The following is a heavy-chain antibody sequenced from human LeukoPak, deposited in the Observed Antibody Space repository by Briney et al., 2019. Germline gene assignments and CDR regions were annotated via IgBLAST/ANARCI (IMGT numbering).Heavy chain of an antibody. CDR2: IYTSGST. CDR1: GGSISSYY. CDR3: ARGGVVVVTAIQAFDI. D-gene: IGHD2-21*02. J-gene: IGHJ3*02. V-gene: IGHV4-4*07. Sequence: SETLSLTCTVSGGSISSYYWSWIRQPAGKGLEWIGRIYTSGSTNYNPSLKSRVTMSVDTSKNQFSLKLSSVTAADTAVYYCARGGVVVVTAIQAFDIWGQGTMVTVSS.